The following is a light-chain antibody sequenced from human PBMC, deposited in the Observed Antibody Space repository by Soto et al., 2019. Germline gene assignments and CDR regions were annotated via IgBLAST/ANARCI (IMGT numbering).Light chain of an antibody. CDR2: EVT. Sequence: QSALAQPASVSGSPGQPITISCTGTSSDVGRYNYVSWYQQYPGRAPKLIIYEVTNRPSGVSDRFSGSKSGNVASLTISGLQAADEADYYCGSYTSTYVRIFGTGTKV. J-gene: IGLJ1*01. V-gene: IGLV2-14*01. CDR3: GSYTSTYVRI. CDR1: SSDVGRYNY.